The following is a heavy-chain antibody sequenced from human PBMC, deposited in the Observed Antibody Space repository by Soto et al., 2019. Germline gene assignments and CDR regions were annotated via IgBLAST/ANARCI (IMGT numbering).Heavy chain of an antibody. CDR2: ISAYNGNT. CDR1: GYTFTSYG. CDR3: ARDGGSSWRPAGH. V-gene: IGHV1-18*01. D-gene: IGHD6-13*01. J-gene: IGHJ4*02. Sequence: QVQLVQSGAEVKKPGASVKVSCKASGYTFTSYGISWVRQAPGQGLEWMGWISAYNGNTNSAQKLQGRVTMTTDTPTRTAYMELRSLGSAATAVYCCARDGGSSWRPAGHWGQGTLVTVSS.